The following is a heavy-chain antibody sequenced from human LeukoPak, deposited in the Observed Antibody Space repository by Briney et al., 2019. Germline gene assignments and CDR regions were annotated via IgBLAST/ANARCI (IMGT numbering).Heavy chain of an antibody. V-gene: IGHV1-8*02. CDR3: ARGRRQYYDSSGYYFDY. D-gene: IGHD3-22*01. CDR2: MNPNSGNT. CDR1: GGTFSSYA. Sequence: GASVKVSCKASGGTFSSYAISWVRQAPGQGLEWMGWMNPNSGNTGYAQKFQGRVTMTRNTSISTAYMELSSLRSEDTAVYYCARGRRQYYDSSGYYFDYWGQGTLVTVSS. J-gene: IGHJ4*02.